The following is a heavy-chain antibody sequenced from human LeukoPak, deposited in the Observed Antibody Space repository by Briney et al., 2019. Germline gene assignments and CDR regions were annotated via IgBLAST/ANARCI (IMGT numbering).Heavy chain of an antibody. V-gene: IGHV4-59*12. J-gene: IGHJ3*02. CDR1: GDSISSYY. D-gene: IGHD3-22*01. Sequence: SETLSLTCTVSGDSISSYYWSWIRQPPGKGLELIGYIYYSGSSNYNPSLKSRVTISIDKSKNQFSLKLTSVTAADTAVYFCARGPYSYDSSGAFDIWGQGTMVTVSS. CDR3: ARGPYSYDSSGAFDI. CDR2: IYYSGSS.